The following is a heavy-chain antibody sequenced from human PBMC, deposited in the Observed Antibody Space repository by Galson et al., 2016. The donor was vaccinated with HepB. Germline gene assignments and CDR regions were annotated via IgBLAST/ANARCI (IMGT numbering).Heavy chain of an antibody. V-gene: IGHV1-69*13. Sequence: SVKVSCKASGGTFSSYAISWVRQDPGQGLEWMGGIIPLFGTPDYAQKYQGRLTITADESTSTAYMELNSLRSEDTAVYYCARIWVGELDYFYFGMDVWGQGTTVTVSS. CDR2: IIPLFGTP. CDR1: GGTFSSYA. CDR3: ARIWVGELDYFYFGMDV. J-gene: IGHJ6*02. D-gene: IGHD3-10*01.